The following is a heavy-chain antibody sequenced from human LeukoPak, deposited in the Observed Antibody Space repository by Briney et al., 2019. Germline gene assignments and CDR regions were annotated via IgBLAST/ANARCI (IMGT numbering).Heavy chain of an antibody. V-gene: IGHV3-74*01. D-gene: IGHD5-24*01. J-gene: IGHJ3*02. CDR2: INSDGSST. Sequence: GGSLRLSCAASGFTFSSYWMHWVRQAPGKGLVWVSRINSDGSSTSYADSVKGRFTISRDNAKNTLYLQMNSLRAEDTALYYCAKGVEMATIYDAFDIWGQGTMATVSS. CDR1: GFTFSSYW. CDR3: AKGVEMATIYDAFDI.